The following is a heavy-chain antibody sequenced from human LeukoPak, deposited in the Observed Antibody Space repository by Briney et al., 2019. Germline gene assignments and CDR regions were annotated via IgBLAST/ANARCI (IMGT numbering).Heavy chain of an antibody. J-gene: IGHJ6*02. D-gene: IGHD6-19*01. Sequence: SVTVSLTCTVCGGAISSDSYYWPWSRKPPGKGREGIESSYYPGITYYSSSLQSRVTISVDTSKNQFSLKLSSLTAADTGVYYCGRHFSRGWTYHYGMDVWGQGTTVTVSS. CDR3: GRHFSRGWTYHYGMDV. CDR1: GGAISSDSYY. V-gene: IGHV4-39*01. CDR2: SYYPGIT.